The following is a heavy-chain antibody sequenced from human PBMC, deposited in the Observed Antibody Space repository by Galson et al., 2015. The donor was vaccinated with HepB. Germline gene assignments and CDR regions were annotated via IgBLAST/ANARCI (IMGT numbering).Heavy chain of an antibody. Sequence: SLRLSCAGSGFTFSNHAMSWVRQTPDKGLEWVAEVGQSGADTYYADSVKGRFTISRDQSRNTAYLQMNSLRADDTATYYCAKGRGGSGSYSQNHFDYWGQGILVTVSS. CDR2: VGQSGADT. V-gene: IGHV3-23*01. CDR3: AKGRGGSGSYSQNHFDY. J-gene: IGHJ4*02. D-gene: IGHD3-10*01. CDR1: GFTFSNHA.